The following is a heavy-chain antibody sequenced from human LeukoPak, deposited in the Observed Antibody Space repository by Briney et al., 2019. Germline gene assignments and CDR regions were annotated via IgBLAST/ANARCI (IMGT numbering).Heavy chain of an antibody. D-gene: IGHD6-19*01. Sequence: PSETLSLTCAVYGGSFSGYYWSWIRQPPGKGLEWIGEINHSGSTNYNPSLKSRVTISVDTSKNQFSLKLSSVTAADTAVYYCARRNTLGIAVAGTRQRNTWFDPWGQGTLVTVSS. CDR3: ARRNTLGIAVAGTRQRNTWFDP. CDR1: GGSFSGYY. CDR2: INHSGST. J-gene: IGHJ5*02. V-gene: IGHV4-34*01.